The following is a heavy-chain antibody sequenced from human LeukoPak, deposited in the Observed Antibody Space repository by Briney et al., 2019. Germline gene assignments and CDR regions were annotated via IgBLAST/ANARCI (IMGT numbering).Heavy chain of an antibody. CDR3: AGSGYSSSWYVKSAFDI. J-gene: IGHJ3*02. V-gene: IGHV4-34*01. CDR1: GGSFSGYY. CDR2: INHSGST. Sequence: SETLSLTCAVYGGSFSGYYWSWICQPPGKGLEWIVEINHSGSTNYNPSLKSRVTISVDTSKNQFSLKLSSVTAADTAVYYCAGSGYSSSWYVKSAFDIWGQGTMVTVSS. D-gene: IGHD6-13*01.